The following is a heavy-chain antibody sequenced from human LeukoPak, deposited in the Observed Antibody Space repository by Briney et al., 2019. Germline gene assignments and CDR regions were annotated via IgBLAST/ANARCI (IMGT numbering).Heavy chain of an antibody. CDR2: ISGSGGST. V-gene: IGHV3-23*01. Sequence: PGGSLRLSCAASGFTFSSYAMSWVRQAPGKGLERVSAISGSGGSTYYADSVKGRFTIFRDNSKNTLYLQMNSLRAEDTAVYDCAKGGGGKIDYWGQGTLVTVSS. CDR1: GFTFSSYA. D-gene: IGHD3-10*01. J-gene: IGHJ4*02. CDR3: AKGGGGKIDY.